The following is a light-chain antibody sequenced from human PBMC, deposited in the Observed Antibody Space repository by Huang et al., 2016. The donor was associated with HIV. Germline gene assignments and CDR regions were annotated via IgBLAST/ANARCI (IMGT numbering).Light chain of an antibody. Sequence: EVVLTQSPGTLSLSPGEGATLSCRASQAVSSDYFAGYQHKPGQAPRLLIYGAASRSAGIPDRFSCSGSGTDFTLTISRVEPEDFAVYYCQQYGNSASYTFGQGTKLEIK. CDR1: QAVSSDY. CDR3: QQYGNSASYT. V-gene: IGKV3-20*01. CDR2: GAA. J-gene: IGKJ2*01.